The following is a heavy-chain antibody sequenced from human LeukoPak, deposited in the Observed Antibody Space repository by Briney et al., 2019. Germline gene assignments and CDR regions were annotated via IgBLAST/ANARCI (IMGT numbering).Heavy chain of an antibody. CDR1: EFTFTSYE. D-gene: IGHD6-6*01. V-gene: IGHV3-48*03. CDR3: ARGPSIAARYDAFDI. CDR2: ISSSGTTI. J-gene: IGHJ3*02. Sequence: GGSLRLSGAASEFTFTSYELNWVRQAPGKGLEWVSYISSSGTTISYADSVKGRFTISRDNAKNSLYLQVSSVRAEDTAGYYCARGPSIAARYDAFDIWGQGTMVTVSS.